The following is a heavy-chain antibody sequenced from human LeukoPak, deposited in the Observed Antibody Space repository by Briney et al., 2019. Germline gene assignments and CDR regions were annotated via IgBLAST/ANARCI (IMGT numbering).Heavy chain of an antibody. J-gene: IGHJ5*02. CDR3: AKFLGVSVWYGISGP. D-gene: IGHD3-10*01. CDR2: VNEDGSAK. Sequence: PGGSLRLSCVVSGLTFSNYWMIWVRQAPGKGLESVAIVNEDGSAKYYLDSVKGRFTISRDNSKNTLYLQMNSLRAEDTAVYYCAKFLGVSVWYGISGPWGQGTLVTVSS. CDR1: GLTFSNYW. V-gene: IGHV3-7*03.